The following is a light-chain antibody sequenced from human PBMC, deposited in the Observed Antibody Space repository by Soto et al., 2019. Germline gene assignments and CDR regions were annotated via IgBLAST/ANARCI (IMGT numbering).Light chain of an antibody. CDR3: QQYHNWPPYT. Sequence: EIVMTQSPATLAGSPGETVTLSCRASQSLSGNLAWYQQKPGQAPRLLIFRASTRATGVPARFSGRGSGTEFALTISSLQSEDFAIYYCQQYHNWPPYTSGQGTKVDIK. CDR2: RAS. J-gene: IGKJ2*01. V-gene: IGKV3-15*01. CDR1: QSLSGN.